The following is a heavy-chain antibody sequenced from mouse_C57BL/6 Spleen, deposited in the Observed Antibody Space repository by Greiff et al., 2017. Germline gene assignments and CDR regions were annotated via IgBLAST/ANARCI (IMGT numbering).Heavy chain of an antibody. CDR2: IYPSDSET. J-gene: IGHJ2*01. D-gene: IGHD2-3*01. CDR1: GYTFTSYW. Sequence: QVQLQQPGAELVRPGSSVKLSCKASGYTFTSYWMDWVKQRPGQGLEWIGNIYPSDSETHYNQKFKDKATLTVDKSSSTAYMQLSSLTSEDSAVYYCARGDGYYVDYWGQGTTLTVSS. CDR3: ARGDGYYVDY. V-gene: IGHV1-61*01.